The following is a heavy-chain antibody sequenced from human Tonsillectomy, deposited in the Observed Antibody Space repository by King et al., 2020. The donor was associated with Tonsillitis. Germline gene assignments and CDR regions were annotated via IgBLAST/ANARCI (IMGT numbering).Heavy chain of an antibody. CDR1: GGSFSDYS. J-gene: IGHJ3*02. D-gene: IGHD3-16*02. Sequence: VQLQQWGAGLLKPSETLSITCAVYGGSFSDYSWSWIRQPPGKGLEWIGEMNHSGSTNYNPSLKSRATISVDTSKNQFSVNLSSVTAADTAVYYCARGLYDYIWGSYRHDAFDIWGQGTMITVSS. V-gene: IGHV4-34*01. CDR2: MNHSGST. CDR3: ARGLYDYIWGSYRHDAFDI.